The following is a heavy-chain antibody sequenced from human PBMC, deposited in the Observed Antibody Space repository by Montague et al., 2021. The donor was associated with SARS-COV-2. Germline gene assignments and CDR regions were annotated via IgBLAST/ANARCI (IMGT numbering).Heavy chain of an antibody. CDR3: ATNKYCTLHDCLHGRHYLDL. Sequence: SLRLSCAASGFDFFNFDMAWVRQAPGRGLEWISDISSSGATILYADSLKGRFTISRDNIQKSLYLQMNSLRAEDTAVYYCATNKYCTLHDCLHGRHYLDLWGQGTLVTVSS. V-gene: IGHV3-48*03. CDR1: GFDFFNFD. CDR2: ISSSGATI. D-gene: IGHD2-8*01. J-gene: IGHJ4*02.